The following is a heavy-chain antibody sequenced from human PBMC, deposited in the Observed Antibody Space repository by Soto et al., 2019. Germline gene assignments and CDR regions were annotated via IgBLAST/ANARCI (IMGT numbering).Heavy chain of an antibody. CDR2: INPGNGDR. CDR3: ARKDYYRSGIYYFDY. Sequence: QGQLVQSGAEVKKPGASVKVSCKASGYTFTTYPIHWVRQAPGQGLEWMGWINPGNGDRDYLQKFQGRVTVTRDTPASKAYMELSSLTSEDTAVYYCARKDYYRSGIYYFDYWGQGTLVTVSS. D-gene: IGHD3-10*01. V-gene: IGHV1-3*01. J-gene: IGHJ4*02. CDR1: GYTFTTYP.